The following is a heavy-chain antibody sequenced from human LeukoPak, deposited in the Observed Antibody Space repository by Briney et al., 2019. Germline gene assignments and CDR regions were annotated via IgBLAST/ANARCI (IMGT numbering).Heavy chain of an antibody. D-gene: IGHD3-3*01. CDR2: I. Sequence: GGSLRLSCAASGFTVSSNYMSWVRQAPGKGLEWVSGIKGRFTISRDNSKNTLYLQINSLRAEDTAIYYCARDERLLSFLKWGQGTLVTVSS. CDR3: ARDERLLSFLK. J-gene: IGHJ4*02. CDR1: GFTVSSNY. V-gene: IGHV3-53*01.